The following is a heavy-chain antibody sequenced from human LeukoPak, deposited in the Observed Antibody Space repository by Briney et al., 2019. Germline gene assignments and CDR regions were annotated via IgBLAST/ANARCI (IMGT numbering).Heavy chain of an antibody. Sequence: SETLSLTCTVSGGSISSSSYYWGWIRQPPGKGLEWIGSIYYSGSTYYNPSLKSRVTISVDTSKNQFSLKLSSVTAADTAVYYCARTWLRSYFDYWGQGTLVTVSS. CDR2: IYYSGST. CDR1: GGSISSSSYY. J-gene: IGHJ4*02. D-gene: IGHD5-12*01. V-gene: IGHV4-39*07. CDR3: ARTWLRSYFDY.